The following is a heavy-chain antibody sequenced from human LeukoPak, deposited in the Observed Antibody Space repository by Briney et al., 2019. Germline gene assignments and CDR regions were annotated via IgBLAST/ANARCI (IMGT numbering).Heavy chain of an antibody. V-gene: IGHV4-59*12. CDR2: ISYSGST. Sequence: PGGSLRLSCAASGFTFSSYAMSWVRQAPGKGLEWIGYISYSGSTNYNPSLKSRVTISVDTSKNQFSLKLSPVTAADTAVYYCARSVTSYGYYFDYWGQGTLVTVSP. J-gene: IGHJ4*02. CDR3: ARSVTSYGYYFDY. D-gene: IGHD5-18*01. CDR1: GFTFSSYA.